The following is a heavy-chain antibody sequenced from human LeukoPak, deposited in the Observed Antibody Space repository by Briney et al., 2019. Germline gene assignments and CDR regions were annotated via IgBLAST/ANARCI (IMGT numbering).Heavy chain of an antibody. Sequence: SETLSLTCAVYGGSFSGYYWSWIRQPPGKGLEWIGEINHSGSTNYNPSLKSRVTISVDTSKNQFSPKLSSVTAADTAVYYCASPWGGSSSTYNWFDPWGQGTLVTVSS. D-gene: IGHD6-6*01. CDR1: GGSFSGYY. CDR2: INHSGST. V-gene: IGHV4-34*01. J-gene: IGHJ5*02. CDR3: ASPWGGSSSTYNWFDP.